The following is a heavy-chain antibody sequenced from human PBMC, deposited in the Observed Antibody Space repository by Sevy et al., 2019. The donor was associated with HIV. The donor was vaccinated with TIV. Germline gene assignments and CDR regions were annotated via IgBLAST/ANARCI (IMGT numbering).Heavy chain of an antibody. CDR3: AGENAWGRGYS. J-gene: IGHJ4*02. CDR2: IYYNGHI. CDR1: AGSITSLY. D-gene: IGHD1-26*01. V-gene: IGHV4-59*08. Sequence: SETLSLTCTVSAGSITSLYLNWIRQPPGKGLEWIANIYYNGHINYNPSLKSRVTLSLDTSKNQFSLRLSSVTAADTAMYYCAGENAWGRGYSWGQGTLVTVSS.